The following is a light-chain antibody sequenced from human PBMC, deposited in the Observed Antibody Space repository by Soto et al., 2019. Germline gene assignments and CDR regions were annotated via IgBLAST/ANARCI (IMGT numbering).Light chain of an antibody. CDR1: RLDVGGYNY. Sequence: SALTQPASVSGSPGQSITISCTGTRLDVGGYNYVSWYQQQPGKAPKLIIYEVTNRPSGVSDRFSGSKSDNSASLTISGLQAEDEGDYYCCSYGGGNNFYVFGTATKVIVL. V-gene: IGLV2-14*03. J-gene: IGLJ1*01. CDR2: EVT. CDR3: CSYGGGNNFYV.